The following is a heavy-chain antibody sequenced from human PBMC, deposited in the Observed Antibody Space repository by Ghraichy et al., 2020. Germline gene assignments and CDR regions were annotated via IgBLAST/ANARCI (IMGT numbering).Heavy chain of an antibody. CDR1: GFTFSSYG. J-gene: IGHJ4*02. Sequence: GGSLRLSCAASGFTFSSYGMHWVRQAPGKGPEWVALISYEGSNKYYAGSVKGRFTISRDNSKNTLYLQTNSLRPEDTAVYYCAKELGYSSGWFLDHWGQGTLVTVPS. CDR3: AKELGYSSGWFLDH. V-gene: IGHV3-30*18. CDR2: ISYEGSNK. D-gene: IGHD6-19*01.